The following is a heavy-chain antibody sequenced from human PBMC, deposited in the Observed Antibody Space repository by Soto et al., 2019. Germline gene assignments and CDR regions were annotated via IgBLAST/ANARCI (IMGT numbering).Heavy chain of an antibody. CDR2: IYYSGST. Sequence: QLQLQESGPGLVKPSETLSLTCTVSGGSISSSSYYWGWIRQPPGKGLEWIGSIYYSGSTYYNPSLKSRVTISVDTSKNRFSLKLSSVTAADTAVYYCARHVPPPDYGDYPPGWFDPWGQGTLVTVSS. D-gene: IGHD4-17*01. V-gene: IGHV4-39*01. J-gene: IGHJ5*02. CDR3: ARHVPPPDYGDYPPGWFDP. CDR1: GGSISSSSYY.